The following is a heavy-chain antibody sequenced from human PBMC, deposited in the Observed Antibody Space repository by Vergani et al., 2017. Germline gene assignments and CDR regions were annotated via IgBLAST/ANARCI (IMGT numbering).Heavy chain of an antibody. CDR3: ARGGYCSGGSCYPLWYFDL. Sequence: EVQLLESGGGLVQPGESLRISCKGSGYSFTSYWISWVRQMPGKGLEWMGRIDPSDSYTNYSPSFQGHVTISADKSISTAYLQWSSLKASDTAMYYCARGGYCSGGSCYPLWYFDLWGRGTLVTVSS. V-gene: IGHV5-10-1*01. CDR2: IDPSDSYT. J-gene: IGHJ2*01. D-gene: IGHD2-15*01. CDR1: GYSFTSYW.